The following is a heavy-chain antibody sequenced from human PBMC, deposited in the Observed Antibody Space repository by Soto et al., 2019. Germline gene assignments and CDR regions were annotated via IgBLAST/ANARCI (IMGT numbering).Heavy chain of an antibody. CDR2: IYYSGST. J-gene: IGHJ5*02. D-gene: IGHD2-2*01. CDR3: ARDLRYCSSTSCLNWFDP. V-gene: IGHV4-61*01. CDR1: GGSVSSGSYY. Sequence: SETLSLTCTVSGGSVSSGSYYWSWIRQPPGKGLEWIGYIYYSGSTNYNPSLKSRVTISVDTSKNQFSLKLSSVTAADTAVYYCARDLRYCSSTSCLNWFDPWGQGTLVTVSS.